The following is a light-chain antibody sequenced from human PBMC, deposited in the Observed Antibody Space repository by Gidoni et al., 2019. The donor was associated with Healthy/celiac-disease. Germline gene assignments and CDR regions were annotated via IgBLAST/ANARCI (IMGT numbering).Light chain of an antibody. J-gene: IGKJ1*01. V-gene: IGKV1-39*01. Sequence: DIQMTHSPSSLSASVGDRVTITCRASQSINSYLNWYQQKPGKAPKLLIYAASSLQSGVPSRFSGSGSETDFTLTISSLQPEDFATYYCQQSYSTPRTFGQGTKVEIK. CDR2: AAS. CDR3: QQSYSTPRT. CDR1: QSINSY.